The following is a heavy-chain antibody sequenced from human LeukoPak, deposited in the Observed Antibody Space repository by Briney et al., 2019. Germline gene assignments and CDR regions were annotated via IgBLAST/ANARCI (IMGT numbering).Heavy chain of an antibody. CDR2: INPSGGST. CDR3: AREEAYSGYDNYFDY. Sequence: GASVKVSCKASGYTFTSYYMHWVRQAPGQGLEWMGIINPSGGSTSYAQKFQGRVTMTRDTSTNTVYMELSSLRSEDTAVYYCAREEAYSGYDNYFDYWGQGTLVTVSS. D-gene: IGHD5-12*01. V-gene: IGHV1-46*01. J-gene: IGHJ4*02. CDR1: GYTFTSYY.